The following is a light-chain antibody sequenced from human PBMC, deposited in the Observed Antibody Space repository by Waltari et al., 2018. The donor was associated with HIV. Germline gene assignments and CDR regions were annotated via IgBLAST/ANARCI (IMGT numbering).Light chain of an antibody. V-gene: IGKV3-20*01. Sequence: EIVLTQSPSTLSWSPGEGATLSCRASQTVSSESLAWYQQKPGQAPRLLISATSSRATGIPDRFSGSGSGTDFTLTISRLEPEDFAVYYCQQYDSAPYSFGQGTKLEIK. CDR3: QQYDSAPYS. CDR2: ATS. CDR1: QTVSSES. J-gene: IGKJ2*03.